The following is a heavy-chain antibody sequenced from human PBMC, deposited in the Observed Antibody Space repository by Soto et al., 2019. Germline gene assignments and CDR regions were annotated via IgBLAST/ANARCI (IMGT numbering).Heavy chain of an antibody. J-gene: IGHJ4*02. V-gene: IGHV1-69*01. CDR3: ARVFPDGWVEPGVVRGYLDT. D-gene: IGHD3-3*01. CDR1: ADSFSSYG. CDR2: IIPIFGTT. Sequence: QVQLVQSGAEVKEPGSAVKVSCKAPADSFSSYGISWVRQAPGQGLEWMGGIIPIFGTTNYAEKFQGRVKITADESTNTAYMKLSSLRSEDTALYYCARVFPDGWVEPGVVRGYLDTWGRGTLVTVSS.